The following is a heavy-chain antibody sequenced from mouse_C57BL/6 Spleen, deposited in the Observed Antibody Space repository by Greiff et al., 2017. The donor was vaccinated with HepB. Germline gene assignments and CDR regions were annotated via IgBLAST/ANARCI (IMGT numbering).Heavy chain of an antibody. V-gene: IGHV1-82*01. CDR3: AREELEGYFDV. D-gene: IGHD4-1*01. Sequence: LQESGPELVKPGASVKISCKASGYAFSSSWMNWVKQRPGKGLEWIGRIYPGDGDTNYNGKFKGKATLTADKSSSTAYMQLSSLTSEDSAVYFCAREELEGYFDVWGTGTTVTVSS. CDR1: GYAFSSSW. J-gene: IGHJ1*03. CDR2: IYPGDGDT.